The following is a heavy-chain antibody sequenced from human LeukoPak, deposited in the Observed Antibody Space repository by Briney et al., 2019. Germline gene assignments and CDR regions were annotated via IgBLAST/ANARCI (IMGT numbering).Heavy chain of an antibody. D-gene: IGHD4-23*01. CDR2: ISVYNGNT. Sequence: ASVKVSCKASGYTFISYAISWVRQAPGEGLEWMGWISVYNGNTNYAQKLQDRVTMTTDTSTTTAYMELRSLRSDDTAVYYCVRGVGTPRQGWFDPWGXXTLVTVSS. CDR1: GYTFISYA. V-gene: IGHV1-18*01. CDR3: VRGVGTPRQGWFDP. J-gene: IGHJ5*02.